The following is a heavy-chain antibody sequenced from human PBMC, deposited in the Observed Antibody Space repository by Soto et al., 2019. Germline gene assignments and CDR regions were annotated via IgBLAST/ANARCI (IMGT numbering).Heavy chain of an antibody. CDR1: GFTFSTYA. J-gene: IGHJ2*01. Sequence: PGGSLRLSCSASGFTFSTYAMSWVRQAPGKGLEWVSSIRSVGGGGTTYYADSVKGRFTVSRDNSKSTLYLQMNSLRAEDTAVYYCSSDDSDCFFIWGRGILVTVSS. CDR2: IRSVGGGGTT. V-gene: IGHV3-23*01. CDR3: SSDDSDCFFI. D-gene: IGHD2-21*01.